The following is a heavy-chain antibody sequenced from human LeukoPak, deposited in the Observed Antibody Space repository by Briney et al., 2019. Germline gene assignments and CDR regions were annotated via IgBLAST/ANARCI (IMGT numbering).Heavy chain of an antibody. Sequence: GGSLRLSCAASGFTFSSYEMNWVRQAPGKGLEWVSYISSSGSTIYYADSVKGRFTISRDNAKNSLYPQMNTLRAEDTAVYYCAKDSGVRGLINYFDYWGQGILVTVSS. CDR2: ISSSGSTI. V-gene: IGHV3-48*03. D-gene: IGHD3-10*01. CDR3: AKDSGVRGLINYFDY. J-gene: IGHJ4*02. CDR1: GFTFSSYE.